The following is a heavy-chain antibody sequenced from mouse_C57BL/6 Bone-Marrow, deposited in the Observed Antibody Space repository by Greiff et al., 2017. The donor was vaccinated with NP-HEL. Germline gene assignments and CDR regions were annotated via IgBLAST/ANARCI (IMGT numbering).Heavy chain of an antibody. CDR1: GFNIKDYY. V-gene: IGHV14-2*01. D-gene: IGHD1-1*01. Sequence: EVKLVESGAELVKPGASVKLSCTASGFNIKDYYMHWVKQRTEQGLEWIGRIDPEDGETKYAPKFQGKATITADTSSNTAYLQLSSLTSEDTAVYYCALQPRLLRSWYFDVWGTGTTVTVSS. CDR2: IDPEDGET. CDR3: ALQPRLLRSWYFDV. J-gene: IGHJ1*03.